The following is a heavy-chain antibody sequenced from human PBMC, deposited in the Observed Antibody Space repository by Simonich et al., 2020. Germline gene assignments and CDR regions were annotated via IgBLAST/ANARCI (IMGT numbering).Heavy chain of an antibody. D-gene: IGHD1-26*01. CDR1: GYTFTSYD. V-gene: IGHV1-8*03. CDR2: TKPNSGNT. Sequence: QVQLVQSGAEVKKPGASVKVSCKASGYTFTSYDINWVLQATGQGLERMRWTKPNSGNTGDAQKFQGRVTITRNTSISTAYMELSSLRSEDTAVYYCARTYSGSYYYFDYWGQGTLVTVSS. CDR3: ARTYSGSYYYFDY. J-gene: IGHJ4*02.